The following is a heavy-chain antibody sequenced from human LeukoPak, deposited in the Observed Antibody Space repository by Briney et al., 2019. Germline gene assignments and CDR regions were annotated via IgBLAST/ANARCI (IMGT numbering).Heavy chain of an antibody. Sequence: GGSLRLSCAASGFTFSSYWMHWVRQAPGKGLVWVSRINSDGSSTGYADSVKGRFTISRDNAKNTLYLQMNSLRAEDTAVYYCAREGRLGELSPFGTYYFDYWGQGTLVTVSS. J-gene: IGHJ4*02. CDR3: AREGRLGELSPFGTYYFDY. V-gene: IGHV3-74*01. D-gene: IGHD3-16*02. CDR2: INSDGSST. CDR1: GFTFSSYW.